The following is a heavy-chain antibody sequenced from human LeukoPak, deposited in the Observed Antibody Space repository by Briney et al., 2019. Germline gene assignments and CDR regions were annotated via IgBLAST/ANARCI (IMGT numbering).Heavy chain of an antibody. CDR2: ISGSGGST. CDR1: GFTFGDYA. V-gene: IGHV3-23*01. Sequence: PGGSLRLSCTASGFTFGDYAMSWVRQAPGKGLEWVSAISGSGGSTYYADSVKGRFTISRDNSKNTLFLLMHSLRAEDTAVYYCAKDGFHDSSGYAAYWGQGTLVTVSS. D-gene: IGHD3-22*01. J-gene: IGHJ4*02. CDR3: AKDGFHDSSGYAAY.